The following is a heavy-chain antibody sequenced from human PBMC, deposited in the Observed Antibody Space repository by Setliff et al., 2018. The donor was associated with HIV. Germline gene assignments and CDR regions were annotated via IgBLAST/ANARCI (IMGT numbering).Heavy chain of an antibody. CDR2: IHTSGTT. V-gene: IGHV4-4*08. CDR3: ARHDGGGWYVRVLASSFDY. J-gene: IGHJ4*02. CDR1: GDSSSNGY. D-gene: IGHD6-19*01. Sequence: SETLSLTCTVSGDSSSNGYWTWVRQPPGKGLEWIGNIHTSGTTKYNPSLNSRVTISVDTSKNQFSLKLSSVTAADTAVYYCARHDGGGWYVRVLASSFDYWGQGTLVTVSS.